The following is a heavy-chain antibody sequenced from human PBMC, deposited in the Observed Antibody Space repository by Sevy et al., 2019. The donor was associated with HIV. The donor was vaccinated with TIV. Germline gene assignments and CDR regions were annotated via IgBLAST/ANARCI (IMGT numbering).Heavy chain of an antibody. Sequence: SETLSLTCAVYGGSFSGYYWSWIRQPPGKGLEWIGEINHSGSTNYNPSLKSRVTISVDTSKNQFALKLSSVTAAETAVYYCSRVKILYCYYYGMDVWGQGTTVTVSS. J-gene: IGHJ6*02. CDR3: SRVKILYCYYYGMDV. V-gene: IGHV4-34*01. CDR2: INHSGST. CDR1: GGSFSGYY. D-gene: IGHD2-8*02.